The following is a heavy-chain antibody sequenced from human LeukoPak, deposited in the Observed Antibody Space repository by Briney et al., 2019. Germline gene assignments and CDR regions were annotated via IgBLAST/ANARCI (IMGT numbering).Heavy chain of an antibody. Sequence: GGSLRLSCAASGFTFSSYGMHWVRQAPGKGLEWVAFIRYDGSNKYYADSVKGRFTISRDNSKNTLYLQMNSLRAEDTAVYYCARVVVAATHDFDYWGQGTLVTVSS. J-gene: IGHJ4*02. CDR2: IRYDGSNK. D-gene: IGHD2-15*01. CDR3: ARVVVAATHDFDY. V-gene: IGHV3-30*02. CDR1: GFTFSSYG.